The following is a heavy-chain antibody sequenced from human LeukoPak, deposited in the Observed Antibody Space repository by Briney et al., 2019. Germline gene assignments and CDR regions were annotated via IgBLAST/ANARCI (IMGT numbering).Heavy chain of an antibody. J-gene: IGHJ4*02. D-gene: IGHD3-16*01. CDR2: IIPIFGTA. Sequence: GASVKVSCKASGGTFSSYAISWVRQAPGQGLEWMGGIIPIFGTANYAQKFQGRVTITADKSTSTAYMELSSLRSEDTAVYYCARDQLDARYDWVAYYFDYWGQGTLVTVSS. CDR1: GGTFSSYA. V-gene: IGHV1-69*06. CDR3: ARDQLDARYDWVAYYFDY.